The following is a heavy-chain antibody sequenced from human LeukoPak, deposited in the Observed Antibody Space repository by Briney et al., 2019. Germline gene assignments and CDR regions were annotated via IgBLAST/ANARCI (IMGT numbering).Heavy chain of an antibody. CDR3: VRAPYGDYGDY. D-gene: IGHD4-17*01. CDR1: GFTFSSYW. J-gene: IGHJ4*02. CDR2: INSDGTTT. Sequence: PGGSLRLSCGGSGFTFSSYWMHWVRQAQGKGLGWVSRINSDGTTTTYADSVKGRFTISRDNAKNTLYLQMNSLRAEDTAVYFCVRAPYGDYGDYWGQGTLVTVSP. V-gene: IGHV3-74*01.